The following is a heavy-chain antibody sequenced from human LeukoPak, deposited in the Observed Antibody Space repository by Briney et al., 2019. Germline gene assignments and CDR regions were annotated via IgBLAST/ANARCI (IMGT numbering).Heavy chain of an antibody. CDR1: GFTFSNYA. D-gene: IGHD4-23*01. J-gene: IGHJ4*02. CDR3: AKQTTVVTRQLDY. CDR2: ISGSGGST. Sequence: GGSLRLSCAASGFTFSNYAMSWVRQAPGKGLEWVSAISGSGGSTYYADSVKGRFTISRDNSKNTLYLQMNSLRAEDTAVYYCAKQTTVVTRQLDYWGQGTLVTVSS. V-gene: IGHV3-23*01.